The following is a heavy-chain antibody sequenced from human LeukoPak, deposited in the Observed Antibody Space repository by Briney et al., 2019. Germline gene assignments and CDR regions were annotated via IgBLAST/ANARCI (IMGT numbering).Heavy chain of an antibody. CDR1: GFTFSSYA. J-gene: IGHJ4*02. CDR2: ISDSGGST. D-gene: IGHD4-17*01. Sequence: GGSLGLSCAASGFTFSSYARSWVRQAPGKGLEWVSTISDSGGSTYYADSVMGRFTISRDNSKNTLYLQMNSLRAEDTAVYYCAKGSHLSTVTTKPDYWGQGTLVTVSS. CDR3: AKGSHLSTVTTKPDY. V-gene: IGHV3-23*01.